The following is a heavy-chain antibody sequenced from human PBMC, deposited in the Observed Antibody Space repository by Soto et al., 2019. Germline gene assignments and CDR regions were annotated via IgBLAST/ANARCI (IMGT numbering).Heavy chain of an antibody. V-gene: IGHV3-7*03. CDR1: GFTFSSYW. CDR2: IKQDGSEK. D-gene: IGHD3-16*02. CDR3: ARDYDYVWGSYRPLFDY. Sequence: PGGSLRLSCAASGFTFSSYWMSWVRQAPGKGLEWVANIKQDGSEKYYVDSVKGRFTISRDNAKNSLYLQMNSLGAEDTAVYYCARDYDYVWGSYRPLFDYWGQGTLVTVSS. J-gene: IGHJ4*02.